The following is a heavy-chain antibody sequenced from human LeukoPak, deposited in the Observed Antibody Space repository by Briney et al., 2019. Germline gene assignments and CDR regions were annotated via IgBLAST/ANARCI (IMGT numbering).Heavy chain of an antibody. V-gene: IGHV5-51*01. Sequence: GESLKISCKGSGYSFTSYWIGWVRQMPGKGLEWMGIIYPGDSDTRYSPSFQGQVTISADKSISTAYLQWSSLKASGTAMYYCARIGIYYYYYMDVWGKGTTVTVSS. CDR3: ARIGIYYYYYMDV. CDR1: GYSFTSYW. CDR2: IYPGDSDT. J-gene: IGHJ6*03.